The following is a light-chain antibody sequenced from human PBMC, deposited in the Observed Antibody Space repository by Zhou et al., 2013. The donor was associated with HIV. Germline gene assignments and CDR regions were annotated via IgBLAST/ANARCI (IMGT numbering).Light chain of an antibody. CDR1: PGIDRY. J-gene: IGKJ4*01. CDR2: GAS. V-gene: IGKV1-9*01. CDR3: QQTYSVPVT. Sequence: DIQLTQSPSLLAASVGDRVTITCRASPGIDRYLAWYQQRPGKAPKLLIYGASTLQTGVPSRFSGSGSGTHFTLTISSVQPEDFATYYCQQTYSVPVTFGGGT.